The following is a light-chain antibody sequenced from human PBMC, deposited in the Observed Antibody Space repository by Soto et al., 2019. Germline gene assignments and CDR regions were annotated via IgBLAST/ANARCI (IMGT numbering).Light chain of an antibody. CDR3: QQYLDWPLT. V-gene: IGKV3-15*01. CDR2: GIS. Sequence: EIVMTQSPVTLSVSPGERVTLSCRASQSLATNLAWYQQKPGQTPRLVIYGISARASGIPGRFSGSGFGTDFTLTIFSLQPEDAAVYYCQQYLDWPLTFGGGTKVEI. J-gene: IGKJ4*01. CDR1: QSLATN.